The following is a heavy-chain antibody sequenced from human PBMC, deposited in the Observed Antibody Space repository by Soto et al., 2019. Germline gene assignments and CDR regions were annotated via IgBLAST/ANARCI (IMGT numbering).Heavy chain of an antibody. J-gene: IGHJ6*02. CDR1: GFTFSDYY. Sequence: GSLRLSCAASGFTFSDYYVSWIRQAPGKGLEWVSYITSTYTNYADSVKGRFTISRDNAKNSLYLQMNSLRPEDTAVYYCARRMTSGHNYYGLDVWGQGTTVTVSS. CDR3: ARRMTSGHNYYGLDV. D-gene: IGHD5-18*01. V-gene: IGHV3-11*03. CDR2: ITSTYT.